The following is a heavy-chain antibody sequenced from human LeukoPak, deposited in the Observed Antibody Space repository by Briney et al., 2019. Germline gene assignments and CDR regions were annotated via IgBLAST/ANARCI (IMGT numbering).Heavy chain of an antibody. V-gene: IGHV5-51*01. CDR2: IYPGDSDT. J-gene: IGHJ6*03. CDR3: ARIGWPYYYYYYMDV. D-gene: IGHD6-19*01. CDR1: GYSFTSYW. Sequence: GESLKISCKGSGYSFTSYWIGWVRQVPGKGLEWMGIIYPGDSDTRYSPSFQGQVTISADKSISTAYLQWSSLKASDTAMYYCARIGWPYYYYYYMDVWGKGTTVTVSS.